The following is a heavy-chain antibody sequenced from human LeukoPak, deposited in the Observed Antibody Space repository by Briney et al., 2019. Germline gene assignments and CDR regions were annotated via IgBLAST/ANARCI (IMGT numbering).Heavy chain of an antibody. Sequence: PGGSLRLSCAASGFTFSSYWMHWVRQAPGEGLVWVSRISSDGSNTGYADSVKGRFTISRDNAKNTVYLQMNSLSVEDTAVYYCASSFSTVDYWGQGTLVTVSS. CDR2: ISSDGSNT. CDR1: GFTFSSYW. J-gene: IGHJ4*02. CDR3: ASSFSTVDY. D-gene: IGHD3/OR15-3a*01. V-gene: IGHV3-74*01.